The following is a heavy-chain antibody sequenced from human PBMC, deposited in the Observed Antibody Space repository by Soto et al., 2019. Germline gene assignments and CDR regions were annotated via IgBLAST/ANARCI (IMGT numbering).Heavy chain of an antibody. Sequence: VGSLRLSCAASGFSFRNAWMSWVRQAPGKGLEWVGRIKSKTDGGTTDYAAPVKGRFTISRDNSKNTLYLQMNSLKTEDTAVYYCRLDYFYYGMDVWGQGTTVT. V-gene: IGHV3-15*01. CDR2: IKSKTDGGTT. CDR3: RLDYFYYGMDV. CDR1: GFSFRNAW. J-gene: IGHJ6*02.